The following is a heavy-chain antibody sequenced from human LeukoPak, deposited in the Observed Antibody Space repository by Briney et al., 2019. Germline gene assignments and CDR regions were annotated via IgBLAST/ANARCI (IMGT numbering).Heavy chain of an antibody. CDR2: IKQDGSEK. J-gene: IGHJ4*02. D-gene: IGHD5-18*01. V-gene: IGHV3-7*03. Sequence: GGSLRLSCAASGFTFSSYGMSWVRQAPGKGLEWVANIKQDGSEKYFVDSVRGRFTLSRDNAKNLVYLPMSSQRGEDTAVYYCAIQPFDYWGQGTLVTVSS. CDR1: GFTFSSYG. CDR3: AIQPFDY.